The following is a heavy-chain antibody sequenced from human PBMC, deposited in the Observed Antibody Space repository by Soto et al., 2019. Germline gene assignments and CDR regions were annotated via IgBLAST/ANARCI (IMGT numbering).Heavy chain of an antibody. CDR3: ASERSAYLDY. Sequence: QVHLVQYGAEVKKPGASVKVSCKASGYTFSSYDVHRVRRATGQGLEWMAWMNPNSGNTGYAQKCQGRVTMTRNTSISTAYMELSSLRSEDTAVYYCASERSAYLDYWGQGTLVTVSS. D-gene: IGHD6-25*01. CDR2: MNPNSGNT. J-gene: IGHJ4*02. V-gene: IGHV1-8*01. CDR1: GYTFSSYD.